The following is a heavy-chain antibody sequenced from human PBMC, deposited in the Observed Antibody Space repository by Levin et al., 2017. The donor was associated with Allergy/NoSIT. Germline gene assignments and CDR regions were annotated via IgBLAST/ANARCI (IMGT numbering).Heavy chain of an antibody. Sequence: GGSLRLSCQGSGSSFTSYWIGWVRQMPGKGLEWMGIIYPGDSDTRYSPSFQGQVTISADKSISTAYLQWISLKASDTAIDYCARRGTRDYYYYMDVWGKGTTVTVSS. CDR1: GSSFTSYW. CDR2: IYPGDSDT. D-gene: IGHD1-1*01. J-gene: IGHJ6*03. V-gene: IGHV5-51*01. CDR3: ARRGTRDYYYYMDV.